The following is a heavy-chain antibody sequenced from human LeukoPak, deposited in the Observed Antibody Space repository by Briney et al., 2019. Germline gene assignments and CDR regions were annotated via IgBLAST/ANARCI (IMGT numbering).Heavy chain of an antibody. J-gene: IGHJ4*02. V-gene: IGHV3-30*03. CDR2: ISYDGSNK. CDR1: GFTFSSYS. Sequence: GGSLRLSCAASGFTFSSYSMNWVRQAPGKGLEWVAVISYDGSNKYYADSVQGRFTISRDNAKNSLYLQMDSLRAEDTAVYYCARDFVNSGYYFDYWGQGTQVTVSS. CDR3: ARDFVNSGYYFDY. D-gene: IGHD3-22*01.